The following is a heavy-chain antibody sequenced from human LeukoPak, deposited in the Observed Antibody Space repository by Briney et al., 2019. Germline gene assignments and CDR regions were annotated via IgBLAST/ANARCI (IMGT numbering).Heavy chain of an antibody. V-gene: IGHV3-23*01. J-gene: IGHJ4*02. CDR3: AKDRSYSCGGIDY. CDR1: GFTFSNYA. Sequence: AGGSLRLSCAASGFTFSNYAMNWVRQAPGKGLEWVSAISGSSDSTYYVDSVKGRFTISRDNPKNTLYLQMNSLRAEDTAVYYCAKDRSYSCGGIDYWGQGTLVTVSS. D-gene: IGHD5-18*01. CDR2: ISGSSDST.